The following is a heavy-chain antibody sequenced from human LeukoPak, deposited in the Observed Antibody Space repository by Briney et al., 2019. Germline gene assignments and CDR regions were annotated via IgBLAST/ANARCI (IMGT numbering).Heavy chain of an antibody. CDR2: IYYSGST. CDR3: ARTHYYGSGSYCWFDP. D-gene: IGHD3-10*01. J-gene: IGHJ5*02. Sequence: SEALSLTCTDPGGSISSYYWSWIRQPPGKGLDWIGCIYYSGSTNYNPSLKSRVTISVDTSKNQFSLKLSSVTAADTAVYYCARTHYYGSGSYCWFDPWGQGTLVTVSS. V-gene: IGHV4-59*01. CDR1: GGSISSYY.